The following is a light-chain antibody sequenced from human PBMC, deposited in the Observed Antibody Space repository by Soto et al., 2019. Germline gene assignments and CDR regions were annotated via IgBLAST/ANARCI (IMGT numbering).Light chain of an antibody. CDR3: QQSYSSPRT. Sequence: DTQMTQSPSSLSASVGDRVTITCRASQSISTYLNWYQQKPGKAPKLLIYAASTLYSGVPSRFSGSGSGTDFTLPISSLQPEYSATYYCQQSYSSPRTFGQGTKLEI. CDR1: QSISTY. J-gene: IGKJ2*02. V-gene: IGKV1-39*01. CDR2: AAS.